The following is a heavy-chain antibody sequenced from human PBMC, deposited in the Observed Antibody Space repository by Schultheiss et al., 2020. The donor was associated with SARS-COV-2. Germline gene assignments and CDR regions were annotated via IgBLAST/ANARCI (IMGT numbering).Heavy chain of an antibody. D-gene: IGHD1-26*01. CDR2: LFCSGSA. Sequence: SETLSLTCTVSGGSVSSGNYYWSSIRQPPGKGLEWIGYLFCSGSANYNPSLKSRVTISVDKSKNQFSLKVSSVTAADTAVYYCGAVVGATHFQHWGQGTLVTVSS. J-gene: IGHJ1*01. CDR1: GGSVSSGNYY. CDR3: GAVVGATHFQH. V-gene: IGHV4-61*01.